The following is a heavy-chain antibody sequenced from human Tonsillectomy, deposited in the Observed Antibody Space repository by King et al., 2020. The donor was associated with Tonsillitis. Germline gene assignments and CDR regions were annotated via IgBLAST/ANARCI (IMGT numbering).Heavy chain of an antibody. Sequence: QLVQSGAEVKKPGASVKVSCKASGYSFTNYDINWVRQSSGQGLEWMGWMDPSSGDADFSQKFQGRVAMTRNTSISTAYMELRSLRSEDTAVYYCARGVDFWGQGTLVTVSS. J-gene: IGHJ4*02. CDR1: GYSFTNYD. CDR3: ARGVDF. CDR2: MDPSSGDA. V-gene: IGHV1-8*02.